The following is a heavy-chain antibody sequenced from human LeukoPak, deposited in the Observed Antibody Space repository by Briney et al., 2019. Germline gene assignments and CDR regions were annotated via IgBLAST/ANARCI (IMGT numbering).Heavy chain of an antibody. Sequence: PSETLSLTCTVSGGSISSSSYYWGWIRQPPGKGLEWIGSIYYSGSTYYNPSLKSRVTISTDTSKNQFSLKLSSVTAADTAVYYCARLYSGTYGGIYYYYYMEVWGKGTTVTVSS. D-gene: IGHD1-26*01. J-gene: IGHJ6*03. CDR1: GGSISSSSYY. V-gene: IGHV4-39*07. CDR3: ARLYSGTYGGIYYYYYMEV. CDR2: IYYSGST.